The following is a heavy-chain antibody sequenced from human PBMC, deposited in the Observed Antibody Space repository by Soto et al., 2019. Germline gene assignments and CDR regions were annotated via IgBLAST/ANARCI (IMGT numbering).Heavy chain of an antibody. CDR3: ARQGNEMDYYYGMDV. D-gene: IGHD1-1*01. J-gene: IGHJ6*02. V-gene: IGHV5-51*01. Sequence: GESLKISCKGSGYTFTNYCIGWVRQMPGKGLEWLGNIYPGDSDTRDSPSFQGQVIISADKSISSAYLQWSSMKASDTVMYCCARQGNEMDYYYGMDVWSQGTTVTVAS. CDR2: IYPGDSDT. CDR1: GYTFTNYC.